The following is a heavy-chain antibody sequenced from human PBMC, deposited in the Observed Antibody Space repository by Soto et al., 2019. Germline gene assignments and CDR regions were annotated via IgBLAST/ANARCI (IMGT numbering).Heavy chain of an antibody. CDR2: IKQDGTEK. CDR3: ATGDTPMITGMDSFDI. Sequence: GALRLACAASGFTFSRYWMNWVRQAPGKGLEWVANIKQDGTEKNYVDSVKGRFTISRDHARNSLYLQMDSLRAEDTAVYFCATGDTPMITGMDSFDIWGQGTMVTVSS. V-gene: IGHV3-7*01. D-gene: IGHD5-18*01. CDR1: GFTFSRYW. J-gene: IGHJ3*02.